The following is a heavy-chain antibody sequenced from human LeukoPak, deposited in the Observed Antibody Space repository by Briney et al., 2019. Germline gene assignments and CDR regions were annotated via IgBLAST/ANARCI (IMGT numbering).Heavy chain of an antibody. J-gene: IGHJ6*02. Sequence: PGRSLRLSCAASGFTFDDYAMHWVRQAPGKGLEWVSGISWSSGSIGYADSVKGRFTISRDNAKNSLYLRMNSLRAEDTALYYCAKGRDPDYYYYGMDVWGQGTTVTVSS. CDR3: AKGRDPDYYYYGMDV. CDR2: ISWSSGSI. CDR1: GFTFDDYA. V-gene: IGHV3-9*01.